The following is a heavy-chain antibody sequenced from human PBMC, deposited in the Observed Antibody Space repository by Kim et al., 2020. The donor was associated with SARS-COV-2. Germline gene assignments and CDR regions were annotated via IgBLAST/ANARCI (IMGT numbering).Heavy chain of an antibody. V-gene: IGHV3-21*01. Sequence: GGSLRLSCAASGFTFSSYSMNWVRQAPGKGLEWVSSISSSSSYIYYADSVKGRFTISRDNAKNSPYLQMNSLRAEDTAVYYCARDGYSSSWYNRRAFDIWGQGTMVTVSS. J-gene: IGHJ3*02. CDR1: GFTFSSYS. CDR3: ARDGYSSSWYNRRAFDI. D-gene: IGHD6-13*01. CDR2: ISSSSSYI.